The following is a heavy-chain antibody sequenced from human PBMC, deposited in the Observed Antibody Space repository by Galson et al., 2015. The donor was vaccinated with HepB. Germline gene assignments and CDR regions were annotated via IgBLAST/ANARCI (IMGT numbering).Heavy chain of an antibody. J-gene: IGHJ6*03. CDR1: GFTFSSYA. CDR3: ANQLSTTDYYYYYYMDV. Sequence: SLRLSCAASGFTFSSYAMSWVRQAPGKGLEWVSAISGSGGSTYYADSVKGRFTISRDNSKNTLYLQMNSLRAEDTAVYYCANQLSTTDYYYYYYMDVWGKGTTVTVSS. CDR2: ISGSGGST. V-gene: IGHV3-23*01. D-gene: IGHD3-16*02.